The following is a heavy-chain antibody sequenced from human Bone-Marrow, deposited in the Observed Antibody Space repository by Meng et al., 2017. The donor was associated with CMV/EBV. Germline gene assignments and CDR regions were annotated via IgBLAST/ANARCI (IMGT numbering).Heavy chain of an antibody. CDR2: IYYSGNT. CDR1: GGSISSGGYY. V-gene: IGHV4-31*03. CDR3: ARLREIGGVFDY. D-gene: IGHD2-15*01. Sequence: SETLSLTCTVSGGSISSGGYYWSWIRQHPGKGLEWIGYIYYSGNTYYNPSLNSRVTISVDTSKNQFSLRLTSVTAADTTVYYCARLREIGGVFDYWGQGTLVTVYS. J-gene: IGHJ4*02.